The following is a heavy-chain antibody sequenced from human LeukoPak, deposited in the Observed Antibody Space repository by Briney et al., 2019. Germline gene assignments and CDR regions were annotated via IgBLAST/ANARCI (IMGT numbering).Heavy chain of an antibody. D-gene: IGHD3-3*01. J-gene: IGHJ6*02. Sequence: ASVKVSCKASGYTFTSYYMHWVRQAPGQGLEWMGIINPSGGSTSYAQKFQGRVTMTRDTSTSTVYMELSSLRSEDTAVYHCARGLNFWSGYSPLHGMDVWGQGTTVTVSS. CDR1: GYTFTSYY. V-gene: IGHV1-46*01. CDR2: INPSGGST. CDR3: ARGLNFWSGYSPLHGMDV.